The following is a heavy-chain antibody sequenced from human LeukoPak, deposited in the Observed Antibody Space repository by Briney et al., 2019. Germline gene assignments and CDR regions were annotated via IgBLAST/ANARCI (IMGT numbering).Heavy chain of an antibody. Sequence: GASVKVSCKASGYTFTSYAIHWVRQAPGQRLEWMGWINAGNGNTQYSQKFQGRVTITRDTSASTAYMELSSLRSEDTAVYYCARAFRYDFWSGQYDYWGQGTLVTVSS. J-gene: IGHJ4*02. V-gene: IGHV1-3*01. CDR3: ARAFRYDFWSGQYDY. CDR2: INAGNGNT. CDR1: GYTFTSYA. D-gene: IGHD3-3*01.